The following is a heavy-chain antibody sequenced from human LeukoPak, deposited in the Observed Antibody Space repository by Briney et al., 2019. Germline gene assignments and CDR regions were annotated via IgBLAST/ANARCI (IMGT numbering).Heavy chain of an antibody. CDR2: IYYSGTT. Sequence: SETLSLTCTVSGGSISSYYWSWIRQPPGKGLEWIGYIYYSGTTNYNPSLKSRVTISVDTSKNQFSLKLSSVTAADTAVYYYARGVYIAAAQYGYWGQGTLVTVSS. CDR1: GGSISSYY. D-gene: IGHD6-13*01. J-gene: IGHJ4*02. V-gene: IGHV4-59*01. CDR3: ARGVYIAAAQYGY.